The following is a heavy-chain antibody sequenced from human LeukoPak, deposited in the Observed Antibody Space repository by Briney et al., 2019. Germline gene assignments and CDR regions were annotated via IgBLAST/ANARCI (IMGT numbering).Heavy chain of an antibody. D-gene: IGHD3-16*02. J-gene: IGHJ4*02. V-gene: IGHV3-23*01. CDR1: GFTFSSYF. CDR2: ISNNGGST. Sequence: PGGSLRLSCAVSGFTFSSYFMSWVRQAPGKGLEWVSGISNNGGSTYYADSVKGRFTISRDNSKNTLYLQMNSLRAEDTAAYYCAKGDYVWGSYRAFDYWGQGTLVTVSS. CDR3: AKGDYVWGSYRAFDY.